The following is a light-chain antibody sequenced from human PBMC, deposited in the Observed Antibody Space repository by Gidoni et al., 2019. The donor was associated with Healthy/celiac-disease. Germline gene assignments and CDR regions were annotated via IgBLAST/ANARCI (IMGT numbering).Light chain of an antibody. Sequence: QSVLTQPPSASGTPAQSVTISCSGSSSNIGSNTVNWYQQLPGTAPKLLIYSNNQRPSGVPDRFSGSKSGTSASLAISGLQSEDEADDYCAAWDDSLNGYVFGTGTKVTVL. CDR3: AAWDDSLNGYV. J-gene: IGLJ1*01. CDR1: SSNIGSNT. CDR2: SNN. V-gene: IGLV1-44*01.